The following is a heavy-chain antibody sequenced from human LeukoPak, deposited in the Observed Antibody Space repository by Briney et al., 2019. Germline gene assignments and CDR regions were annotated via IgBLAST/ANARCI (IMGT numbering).Heavy chain of an antibody. CDR2: ISNNGGYT. J-gene: IGHJ4*02. D-gene: IGHD2-15*01. CDR1: GFTFSSSA. V-gene: IGHV3-23*01. CDR3: AKQLGYCSDGSCYFPY. Sequence: GGSLRLSCAASGFTFSSSAMSWVRQAPGKGLEWVSAISNNGGYTYYADSVQGRFTISRDNSKSTLCLQMNSLRAEDTAVYYCAKQLGYCSDGSCYFPYWGQGTLVTVSS.